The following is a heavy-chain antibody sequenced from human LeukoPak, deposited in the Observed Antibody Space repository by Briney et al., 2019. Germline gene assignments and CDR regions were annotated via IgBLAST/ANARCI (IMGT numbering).Heavy chain of an antibody. J-gene: IGHJ4*02. V-gene: IGHV3-43*02. Sequence: PGGSLRLSCAASGFTFDDYAMHWVRQAPGKGLEWVSLISGDGGSTYYADSVKGRFSISRDNSKNSLYLQMNSLRTEDTALYYYAKDRYYDSSGYYSPGDWGQGTLVTVSS. D-gene: IGHD3-22*01. CDR3: AKDRYYDSSGYYSPGD. CDR1: GFTFDDYA. CDR2: ISGDGGST.